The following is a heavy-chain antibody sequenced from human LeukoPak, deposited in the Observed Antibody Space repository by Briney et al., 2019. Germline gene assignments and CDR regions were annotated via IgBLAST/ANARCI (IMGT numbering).Heavy chain of an antibody. Sequence: ASVTVSCKASGYTFTGYYMHWVRQAPGQGLEWMGWINPNSGGTNYAQKFQGRVTITRDTAISTAYMELRRLRSDDTAVYYCARIGELDAFDIWGQGTMVTVSS. D-gene: IGHD3-10*01. CDR1: GYTFTGYY. J-gene: IGHJ3*02. V-gene: IGHV1-2*02. CDR3: ARIGELDAFDI. CDR2: INPNSGGT.